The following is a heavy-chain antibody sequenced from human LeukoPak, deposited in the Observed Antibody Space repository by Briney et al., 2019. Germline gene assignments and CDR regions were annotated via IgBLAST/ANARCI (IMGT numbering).Heavy chain of an antibody. CDR1: GYTFTSYA. J-gene: IGHJ4*02. V-gene: IGHV1-3*01. CDR3: ARGRSFDWLFDY. D-gene: IGHD3-9*01. Sequence: GGSLRLSCAASGYTFTSYAMHWVRQAPGQRLEWMGWINAGNGNTKYSQKFQGRVTITRDTSASTAYMELSSLRSEDTAVYYCARGRSFDWLFDYWGQGTLVTVSS. CDR2: INAGNGNT.